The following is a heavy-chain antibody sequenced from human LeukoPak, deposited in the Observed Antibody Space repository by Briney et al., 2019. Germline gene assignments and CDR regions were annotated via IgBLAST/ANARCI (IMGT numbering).Heavy chain of an antibody. Sequence: ASVKVSCKGSGYTFTSYAMNWVRQAPGQGLEWMGWINTNTGNPTYAQGFTGRFVFSLDTSVSTAYLQISSLKAEDTAVYYCAREEVDFWSGYFSSGYYYYYYMDVWGKGTTVTVSS. CDR3: AREEVDFWSGYFSSGYYYYYYMDV. V-gene: IGHV7-4-1*02. D-gene: IGHD3-3*01. CDR1: GYTFTSYA. CDR2: INTNTGNP. J-gene: IGHJ6*03.